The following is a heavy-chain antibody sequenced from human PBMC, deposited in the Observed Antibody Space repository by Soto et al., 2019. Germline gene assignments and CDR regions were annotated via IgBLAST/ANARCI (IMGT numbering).Heavy chain of an antibody. D-gene: IGHD3-22*01. J-gene: IGHJ2*01. V-gene: IGHV4-30-4*08. CDR3: ARASMIGVPGFFDV. CDR2: IYYSGIT. Sequence: QVQLQESGPGLVKPSQTLSLTCTVSGGSIINNHYYWNFIRQPPGRDLEWIGYIYYSGITYYHPSLKSRLTISIDPSKNQSSLKLSSVTAADTAVYYCARASMIGVPGFFDVWGRGTLVTVSS. CDR1: GGSIINNHYY.